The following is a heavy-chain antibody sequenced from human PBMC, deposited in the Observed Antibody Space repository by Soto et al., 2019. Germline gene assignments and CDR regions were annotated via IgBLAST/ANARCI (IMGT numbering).Heavy chain of an antibody. V-gene: IGHV3-33*01. CDR1: GFTFSSYG. Sequence: GGSLSLSCAASGFTFSSYGMHWVRQAPGKGLEWVAVIWYDGSNKYYADSVKGRFTISRDNSKNTLYLQMNSLRAEDTAVYYCARDQLYYYDSSGYYTVWGQGTLVTVSS. J-gene: IGHJ4*02. D-gene: IGHD3-22*01. CDR3: ARDQLYYYDSSGYYTV. CDR2: IWYDGSNK.